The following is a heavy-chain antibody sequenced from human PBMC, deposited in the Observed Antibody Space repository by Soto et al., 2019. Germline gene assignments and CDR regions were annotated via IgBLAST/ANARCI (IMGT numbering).Heavy chain of an antibody. J-gene: IGHJ6*03. V-gene: IGHV3-23*01. CDR2: ISGSGGNT. CDR3: AKRGNDAPFSYYYMDV. D-gene: IGHD1-1*01. CDR1: GFTFSSYS. Sequence: PGGSLRLSCTASGFTFSSYSMSWVRQPPGKGLEWVSGISGSGGNTYYADSVKGRFTISRDNSKNTLFLQMNSLRVEDTAIYYCAKRGNDAPFSYYYMDVWGTGTTVTVSS.